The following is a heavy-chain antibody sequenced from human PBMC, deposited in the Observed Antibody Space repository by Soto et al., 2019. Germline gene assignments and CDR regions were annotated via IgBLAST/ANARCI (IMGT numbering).Heavy chain of an antibody. CDR2: IIPILGTA. J-gene: IGHJ6*02. D-gene: IGHD5-18*01. CDR3: ARRGRGYSYGHLWYYYGMDV. CDR1: GGTFSSYA. V-gene: IGHV1-69*13. Sequence: GASVKVSCKASGGTFSSYAISWVRQAPGQGLEWMGGIIPILGTANYAQKFQGRVTITANESTSTAYMELSSLRSEDTAVYYCARRGRGYSYGHLWYYYGMDVWGQGTTVTVSS.